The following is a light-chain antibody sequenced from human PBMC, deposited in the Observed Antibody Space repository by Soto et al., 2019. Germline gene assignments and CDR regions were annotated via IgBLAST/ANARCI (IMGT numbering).Light chain of an antibody. V-gene: IGKV3-20*01. J-gene: IGKJ4*01. CDR3: QQYGRSPST. Sequence: EIVLTQSPGTLSLSPGERATRSCRASQSVSNNYLAWYQQKPGQAPRLLIYGASSRATGIPDRLSGSGSGTDFTLTISRLEPEDFAVYYCQQYGRSPSTFGGGTKVEIK. CDR2: GAS. CDR1: QSVSNNY.